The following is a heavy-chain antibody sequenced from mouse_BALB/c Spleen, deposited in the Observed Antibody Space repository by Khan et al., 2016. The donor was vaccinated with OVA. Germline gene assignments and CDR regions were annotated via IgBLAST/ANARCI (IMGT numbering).Heavy chain of an antibody. V-gene: IGHV5-17*02. CDR1: GFTFSSYG. Sequence: EVKLVESGGGLVQPGGSRKLSCAASGFTFSSYGMHWVRQAPEKGLEWVTYISGESNTIYYADTVKGRFNISRANPKNTLFLQMTSLMSEDTARYYCATSYFYGYYFDYWGPGTTLTVSS. CDR2: ISGESNTI. J-gene: IGHJ2*01. CDR3: ATSYFYGYYFDY. D-gene: IGHD1-1*01.